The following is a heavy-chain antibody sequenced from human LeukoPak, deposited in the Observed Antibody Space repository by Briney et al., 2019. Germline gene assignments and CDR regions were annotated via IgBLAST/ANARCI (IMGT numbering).Heavy chain of an antibody. V-gene: IGHV4-34*01. J-gene: IGHJ5*02. CDR2: INHSGST. D-gene: IGHD1-14*01. CDR3: ARYRRNWFDP. Sequence: SETLSLTCAVYGGSFSGYYWSWIRQPPGKGLEWIGDINHSGSTNYNLSLKSRVTISMDTSKNQFSLKLSSVTAADTAVYYCARYRRNWFDPWGQGTLVTVSS. CDR1: GGSFSGYY.